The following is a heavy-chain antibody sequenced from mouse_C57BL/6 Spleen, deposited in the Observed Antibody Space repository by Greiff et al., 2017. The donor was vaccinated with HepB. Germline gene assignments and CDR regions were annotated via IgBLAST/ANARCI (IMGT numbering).Heavy chain of an antibody. CDR1: GFNINDYY. Sequence: EVQLQQSGAELVKPGASVKFSCTASGFNINDYYMHWVKQRPEQGLEWIGRIDPEDGETNYAAKFQGKATITADTSSNTAYLQLSSLTSEDTAVYYCARSGGYYAMDYWGQGTSVTVSS. J-gene: IGHJ4*01. V-gene: IGHV14-2*01. CDR3: ARSGGYYAMDY. D-gene: IGHD1-1*02. CDR2: IDPEDGET.